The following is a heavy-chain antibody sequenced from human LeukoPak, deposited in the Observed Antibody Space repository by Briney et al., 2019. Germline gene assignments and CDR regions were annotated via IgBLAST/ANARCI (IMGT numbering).Heavy chain of an antibody. CDR1: GFSFSTYS. Sequence: GGSLRLSCAASGFSFSTYSMHWVRQAPGKGLEYVSSISSNGGTTYYANSVKGRSTISRDNSKNTLYLQMGSLRAEDMAVYYCARGGGPPDYWGQGTLVTVSS. CDR2: ISSNGGTT. J-gene: IGHJ4*02. D-gene: IGHD3-16*01. CDR3: ARGGGPPDY. V-gene: IGHV3-64*01.